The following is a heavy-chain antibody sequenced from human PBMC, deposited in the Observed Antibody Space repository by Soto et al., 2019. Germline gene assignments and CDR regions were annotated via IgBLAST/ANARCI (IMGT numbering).Heavy chain of an antibody. CDR3: AKDPKRRDGYKVDAFDV. V-gene: IGHV3-23*01. J-gene: IGHJ3*01. CDR2: ISDSGDST. D-gene: IGHD2-21*01. CDR1: GFTFRSYG. Sequence: GGSLRLSWAASGFTFRSYGMIWIRQAQGKGLEWVSAISDSGDSTFYADSVKGRFTISRDNFKNTLYLQMNSLRAEDTAVYYCAKDPKRRDGYKVDAFDVWGQGTMVTVSS.